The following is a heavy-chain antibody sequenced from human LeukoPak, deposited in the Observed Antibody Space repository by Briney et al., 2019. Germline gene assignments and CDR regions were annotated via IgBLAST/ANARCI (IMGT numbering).Heavy chain of an antibody. V-gene: IGHV4-39*01. CDR2: IYYSGRS. CDR3: ARGYTSRGWFDP. CDR1: GGSISSSSYF. Sequence: PSETLSLTCTVSGGSISSSSYFWGWIRQAPGKGLEWIGTIYYSGRSNFNPSLKSRSTISVDTSKTQFSLRLKSVTAADTAIYYCARGYTSRGWFDPWGQGTLVTVFS. J-gene: IGHJ5*02. D-gene: IGHD2-2*02.